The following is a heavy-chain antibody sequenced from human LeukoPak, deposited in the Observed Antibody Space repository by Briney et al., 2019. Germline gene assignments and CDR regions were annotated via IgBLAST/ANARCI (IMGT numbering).Heavy chain of an antibody. J-gene: IGHJ4*02. V-gene: IGHV3-21*04. D-gene: IGHD2-8*01. CDR3: TRGFVLMDY. CDR2: ISSSSSYI. Sequence: GGSLRFSCAASGFTFSSYTMNWVRQAPGKGLEWVSSISSSSSYIFYADSVKGRFTISRDDSKNTAYLQMNSLKTEDTAVYYCTRGFVLMDYWGQGTLVTVSS. CDR1: GFTFSSYT.